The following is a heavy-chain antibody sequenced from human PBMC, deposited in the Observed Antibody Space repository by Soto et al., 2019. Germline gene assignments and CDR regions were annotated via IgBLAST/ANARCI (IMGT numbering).Heavy chain of an antibody. CDR2: LYWDDDK. CDR3: AHIGSSGYYLQAGLYFDY. CDR1: GFSLSTSGVG. D-gene: IGHD3-22*01. V-gene: IGHV2-5*02. Sequence: QITLKESGPTLVKPTQTLTLTCTFSGFSLSTSGVGVGWIRQPPGKALEWLALLYWDDDKRYSPSLKSRLTLTKDTPKNPLVLTMTNMDPVDTATYSSAHIGSSGYYLQAGLYFDYWGQVTLVTVAS. J-gene: IGHJ4*02.